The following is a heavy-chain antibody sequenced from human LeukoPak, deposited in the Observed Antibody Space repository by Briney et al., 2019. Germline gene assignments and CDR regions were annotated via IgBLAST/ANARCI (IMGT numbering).Heavy chain of an antibody. V-gene: IGHV1-18*01. CDR2: ISAYNGNT. CDR1: GYAFTSYG. J-gene: IGHJ6*02. D-gene: IGHD2-15*01. Sequence: ASVNVSCKASGYAFTSYGISWVRQAPGQGLEWMGWISAYNGNTNYAQKLQGRVTMTTDTSTSTAYMELRSLRSDDTAVYYCARDHVVGWSSPSQNYYYYGMDVWGQGTTVTVSS. CDR3: ARDHVVGWSSPSQNYYYYGMDV.